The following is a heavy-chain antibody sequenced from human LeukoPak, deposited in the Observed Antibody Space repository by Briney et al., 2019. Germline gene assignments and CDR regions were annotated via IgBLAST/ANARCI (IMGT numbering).Heavy chain of an antibody. V-gene: IGHV4-34*01. D-gene: IGHD3-10*01. CDR2: INHSGST. J-gene: IGHJ6*02. CDR1: GGSFSGYH. CDR3: ARGRITMVRGGLYYYYYGMDV. Sequence: SETLSLTCAVYGGSFSGYHWSWIRQPPGKGLEWIGEINHSGSTNYNPSLKSRVTISVDTSKNQFSLKLSSVTAADTAVYYCARGRITMVRGGLYYYYYGMDVWGQGTTVTVSS.